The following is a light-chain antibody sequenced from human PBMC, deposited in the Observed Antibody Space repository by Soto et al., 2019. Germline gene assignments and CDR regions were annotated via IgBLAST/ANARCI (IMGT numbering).Light chain of an antibody. CDR2: DAS. CDR1: QAMSVS. Sequence: IQMTQSPSTLSASVGDTVTISSRVSQAMSVSLAWYRQKPGKAPTLLLYDASTLQEVVPSSFSGSGSGTEFTLTVSCIQPDDFATHFCHQYEKDSTFGHGTKVDVK. V-gene: IGKV1-5*01. J-gene: IGKJ1*01. CDR3: HQYEKDST.